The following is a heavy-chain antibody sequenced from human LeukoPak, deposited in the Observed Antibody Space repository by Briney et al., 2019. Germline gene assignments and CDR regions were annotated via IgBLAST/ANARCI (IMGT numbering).Heavy chain of an antibody. J-gene: IGHJ4*02. CDR2: IYYSGST. CDR1: GGSISSYY. D-gene: IGHD3-22*01. Sequence: SETLSLTCTVSGGSISSYYWSWIRQPPGKGLEWIGYIYYSGSTNYNPSLKSRVTISVDTSKNQFSLKLSSVTAADTAVYYCARAPRVTMMEIWGQGTLVTVSS. V-gene: IGHV4-59*01. CDR3: ARAPRVTMMEI.